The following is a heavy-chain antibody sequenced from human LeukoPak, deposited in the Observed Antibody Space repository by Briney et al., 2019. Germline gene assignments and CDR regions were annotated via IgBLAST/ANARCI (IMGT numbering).Heavy chain of an antibody. CDR3: VKDGIDP. CDR2: ISDDGIKK. V-gene: IGHV3-30*01. Sequence: GRSLKLSCAASGFTFSDYAMHWVRQAPGKGLEWVAIISDDGIKKYYADSKKGRFTISRDNAKNSLYLQIHSLRVEDTALYYCVKDGIDPWGQGTLVTVSS. J-gene: IGHJ5*02. CDR1: GFTFSDYA.